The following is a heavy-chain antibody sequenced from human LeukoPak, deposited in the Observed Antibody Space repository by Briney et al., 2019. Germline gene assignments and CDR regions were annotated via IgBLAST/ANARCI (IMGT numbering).Heavy chain of an antibody. D-gene: IGHD4-23*01. CDR2: INQDGRDI. CDR3: AKGFDGNEGVLDY. V-gene: IGHV3-7*01. Sequence: GGSLRLSCAASRFTFSEYWMSWVRQAPGKGLEWVANINQDGRDIYYVDSVKGRFTISRDNAKNSLYLQMNSLRAEDTAVYYCAKGFDGNEGVLDYWGQGTLVTVSS. J-gene: IGHJ4*02. CDR1: RFTFSEYW.